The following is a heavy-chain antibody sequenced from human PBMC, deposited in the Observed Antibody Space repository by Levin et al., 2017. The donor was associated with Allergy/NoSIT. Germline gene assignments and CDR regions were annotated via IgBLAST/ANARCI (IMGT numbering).Heavy chain of an antibody. CDR3: ARGSQQLLTFLDY. V-gene: IGHV3-33*01. J-gene: IGHJ4*02. CDR1: GFPFSSYG. D-gene: IGHD2-21*02. Sequence: PAGGSLRLSCAASGFPFSSYGMHWVRQAPGKGLEWVAVTCFVGSNRYYTDSVKGRFTISRDNSKNTLFLQMDSLRDDDTAVYYCARGSQQLLTFLDYWGEGTLVNV. CDR2: TCFVGSNR.